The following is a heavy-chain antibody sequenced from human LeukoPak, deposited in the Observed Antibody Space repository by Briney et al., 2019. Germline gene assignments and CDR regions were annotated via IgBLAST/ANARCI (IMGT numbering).Heavy chain of an antibody. Sequence: GRSLRLSCAASGFTFSSYAMHWVRQAPGKGLEWVAVISYDGSNKYYADSVKGRFTISRDNSKNTLYLQMNSLRAEDTAVYYCALEQLLWFGELLPRGWFDPWGQGTLVTVSS. V-gene: IGHV3-30-3*01. D-gene: IGHD3-10*01. CDR3: ALEQLLWFGELLPRGWFDP. CDR2: ISYDGSNK. J-gene: IGHJ5*02. CDR1: GFTFSSYA.